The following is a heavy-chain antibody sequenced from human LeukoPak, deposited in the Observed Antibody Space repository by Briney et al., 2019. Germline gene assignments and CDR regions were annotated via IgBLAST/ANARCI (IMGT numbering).Heavy chain of an antibody. CDR2: ISYDGSNK. Sequence: GGSLRLSCAASGFTFSSYAMNWVRQPPGKGLEWVAVISYDGSNKYYADSVKGRFTISRDNSKNTLYLQMNSLRAEDTAVYYCAKGSGSSWYGAYFDYWGQGTLVTVSS. V-gene: IGHV3-30*04. J-gene: IGHJ4*02. D-gene: IGHD6-13*01. CDR1: GFTFSSYA. CDR3: AKGSGSSWYGAYFDY.